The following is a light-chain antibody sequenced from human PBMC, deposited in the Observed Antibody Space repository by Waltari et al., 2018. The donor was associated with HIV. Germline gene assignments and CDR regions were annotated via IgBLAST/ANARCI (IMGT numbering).Light chain of an antibody. CDR2: SAS. J-gene: IGKJ5*01. CDR3: QQYNNWPPIT. CDR1: QSVSSN. V-gene: IGKV3D-15*01. Sequence: EIVMMQSPATLSVSPGGRATLSCRASQSVSSNLAWYRQRPGQAPRLLIYSASTRATGIPARFSGSGSGTEFTLTISSLQSEDFAVYYCQQYNNWPPITFGQGTRLEIK.